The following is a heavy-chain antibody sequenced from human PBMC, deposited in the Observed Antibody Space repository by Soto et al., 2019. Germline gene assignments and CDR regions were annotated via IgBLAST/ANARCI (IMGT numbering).Heavy chain of an antibody. CDR2: ISYDGSNK. Sequence: GGSLRLSCAASGFTFSSYAMHWVRQAPGKGLEWVAVISYDGSNKYYADSVKGRFTISRGNSKNTLYLQMNSLRAEDTAVYYCARGSVFYYYDSSGYLNYYGMDVWCQGTTVTVSS. V-gene: IGHV3-30-3*01. D-gene: IGHD3-22*01. CDR3: ARGSVFYYYDSSGYLNYYGMDV. J-gene: IGHJ6*02. CDR1: GFTFSSYA.